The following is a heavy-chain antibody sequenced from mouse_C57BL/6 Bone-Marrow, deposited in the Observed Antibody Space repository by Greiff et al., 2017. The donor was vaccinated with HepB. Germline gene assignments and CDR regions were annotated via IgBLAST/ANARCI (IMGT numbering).Heavy chain of an antibody. CDR1: GYTFTSYW. D-gene: IGHD2-4*01. V-gene: IGHV1-69*01. J-gene: IGHJ4*01. CDR2: IDPSDSYT. Sequence: QVQLKQPGAELVMPGASVKLSCKASGYTFTSYWMHWVKQRPGQGLEWIGEIDPSDSYTNYNQKFKGKSTLTVDKSSSTAYMQLSSLTSEDSAVYYCARGIYYDHDEAMDYWGQGTSVTVSS. CDR3: ARGIYYDHDEAMDY.